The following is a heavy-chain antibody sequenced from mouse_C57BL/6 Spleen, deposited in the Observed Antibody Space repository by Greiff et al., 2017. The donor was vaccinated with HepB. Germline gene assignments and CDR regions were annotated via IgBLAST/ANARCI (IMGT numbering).Heavy chain of an antibody. D-gene: IGHD1-1*01. J-gene: IGHJ4*01. CDR1: GFTFSSYA. CDR2: ISDGGSYT. Sequence: DVKLVESGGGLVKPGGSLKLSCAASGFTFSSYAMSWVRQTPEKRLEWVATISDGGSYTYYPDNVKGRFTISRDNAKNNLYLQMSHLKSEDTAMYYCARPRSSYEAMDYWGQGTSVTVSS. CDR3: ARPRSSYEAMDY. V-gene: IGHV5-4*03.